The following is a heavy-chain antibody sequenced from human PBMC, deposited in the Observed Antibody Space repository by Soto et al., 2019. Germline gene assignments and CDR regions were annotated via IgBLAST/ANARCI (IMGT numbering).Heavy chain of an antibody. J-gene: IGHJ4*02. CDR1: GYTFTSYG. D-gene: IGHD2-21*02. CDR3: AIDVWGGDCYSLKYFDS. Sequence: ASVKVSCKASGYTFTSYGIGWVLQAPGQGLEWMGWISADNGNTNYAQKLQGRVTMTTDTSTSTAYMELSSLRSEDTAIYYCAIDVWGGDCYSLKYFDSWGQGTQVTVSS. V-gene: IGHV1-18*01. CDR2: ISADNGNT.